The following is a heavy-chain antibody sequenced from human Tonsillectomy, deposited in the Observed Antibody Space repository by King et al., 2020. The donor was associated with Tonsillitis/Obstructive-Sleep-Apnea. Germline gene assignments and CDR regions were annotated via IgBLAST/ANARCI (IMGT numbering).Heavy chain of an antibody. V-gene: IGHV3-30*04. Sequence: VQLVESGGGVAQPGRSLRLSCAASGFTFSSYAMHWVRQAPGKGLEWVAVISYDGSNKYYADSVKGRFTISRDNSKNTLYLQMNSLRAEDTAVYYCARDNPYYDIFNWFDPWGQGTLVTVSS. D-gene: IGHD3-9*01. CDR2: ISYDGSNK. CDR3: ARDNPYYDIFNWFDP. CDR1: GFTFSSYA. J-gene: IGHJ5*02.